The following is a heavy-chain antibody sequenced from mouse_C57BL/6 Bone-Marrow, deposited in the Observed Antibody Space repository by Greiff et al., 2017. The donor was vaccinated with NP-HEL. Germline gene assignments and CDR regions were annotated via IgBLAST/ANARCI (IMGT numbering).Heavy chain of an antibody. V-gene: IGHV1-26*01. CDR2: INPNNGGT. CDR3: ARSVLGYHWGNWYFDV. J-gene: IGHJ1*03. CDR1: GYTFTDYY. Sequence: VQLQQSGPELVKPGASVKISCKASGYTFTDYYMNWVKQSHGKSLEWIGDINPNNGGTSYNQKFKGKATLTVDKSSSTAYMELRSLTSEDSAVYYCARSVLGYHWGNWYFDVWGTGTTVTVSS. D-gene: IGHD2-2*01.